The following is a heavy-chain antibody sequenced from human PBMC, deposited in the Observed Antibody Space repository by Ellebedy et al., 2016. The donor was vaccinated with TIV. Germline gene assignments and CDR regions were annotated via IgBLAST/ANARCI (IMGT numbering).Heavy chain of an antibody. D-gene: IGHD3-16*01. CDR2: ISAYNGNT. Sequence: ASVKVSCKASGYTFTSFGISWLRQAPGQGLEWMGWISAYNGNTEYAQKVQGRVTMTTDTPTSPGYMELRSLRSDDTAVYYCARVIGLRDCDGGTCSPPPPLDYWGQGTLVTVSS. CDR3: ARVIGLRDCDGGTCSPPPPLDY. V-gene: IGHV1-18*04. J-gene: IGHJ4*02. CDR1: GYTFTSFG.